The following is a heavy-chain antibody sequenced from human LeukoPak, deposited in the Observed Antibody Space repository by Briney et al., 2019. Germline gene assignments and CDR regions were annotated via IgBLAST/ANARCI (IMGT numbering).Heavy chain of an antibody. CDR1: GGSISSYY. Sequence: PSETLSLTCTVSGGSISSYYWSWIRQPPGKGLEWIGYIYYSGSTNYNPSLKGRVTISVDTSKNQFSLKLSSVTAADTAVYYSARLLESNYGMDVWGQGTAVTVSS. CDR2: IYYSGST. J-gene: IGHJ6*02. CDR3: ARLLESNYGMDV. V-gene: IGHV4-59*08. D-gene: IGHD1-1*01.